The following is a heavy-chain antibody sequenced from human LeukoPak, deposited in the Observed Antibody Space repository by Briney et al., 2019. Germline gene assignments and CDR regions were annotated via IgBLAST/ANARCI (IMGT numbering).Heavy chain of an antibody. D-gene: IGHD2-2*02. CDR2: IIPILGIA. Sequence: SVKVSCKASGGTFSSYTISWLRQAPGQGLEWMGRIIPILGIANYAQKFQGRVTITADKSTSTAYMELSSLRSEDTAVYHCASRYCRSTSCYTLSAFDIWGQGTMVTVSS. CDR1: GGTFSSYT. CDR3: ASRYCRSTSCYTLSAFDI. V-gene: IGHV1-69*02. J-gene: IGHJ3*02.